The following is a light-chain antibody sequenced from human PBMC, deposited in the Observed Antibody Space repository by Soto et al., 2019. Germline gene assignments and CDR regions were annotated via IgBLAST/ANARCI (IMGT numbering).Light chain of an antibody. CDR2: EVS. Sequence: QSALTQPASVSGSPGQSITISCTGTSSDVGGYNYVSWYQQHPGKAPKLMIYEVSDRPSGVSNRFSGSKSGNTASLTISGRRAEDEGDYYCASYTSGSRWVFGGGTKLTVL. CDR3: ASYTSGSRWV. CDR1: SSDVGGYNY. V-gene: IGLV2-14*01. J-gene: IGLJ3*02.